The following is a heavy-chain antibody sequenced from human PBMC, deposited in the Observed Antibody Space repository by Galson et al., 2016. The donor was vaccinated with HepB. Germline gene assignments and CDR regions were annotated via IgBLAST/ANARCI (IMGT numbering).Heavy chain of an antibody. D-gene: IGHD5-18*01. CDR3: AEDIRSYGLFGRFDY. V-gene: IGHV3-23*01. CDR2: ISGSGAST. Sequence: SLRLSCAASGFTFSNYDMSWVRQAPGRGLEWVSGISGSGASTTYADSVKGRFTISRDNSKNTLYLQMNSLRAEDTAVYYCAEDIRSYGLFGRFDYWGQGTLVTVSS. CDR1: GFTFSNYD. J-gene: IGHJ4*02.